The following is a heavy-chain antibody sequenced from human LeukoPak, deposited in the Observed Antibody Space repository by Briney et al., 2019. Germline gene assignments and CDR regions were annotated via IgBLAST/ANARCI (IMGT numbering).Heavy chain of an antibody. Sequence: ASIKVSCKASGYAWSNYGISWVRQTPRQGLEWMGWISTSNGRTSYAERVQDRLTMTADTSTGTVHMELRSLTSDATAVYYCVRSAGSAWQYIDNYFDPWGQGALVTVAS. CDR3: VRSAGSAWQYIDNYFDP. V-gene: IGHV1-18*01. D-gene: IGHD1-1*01. CDR1: GYAWSNYG. J-gene: IGHJ5*02. CDR2: ISTSNGRT.